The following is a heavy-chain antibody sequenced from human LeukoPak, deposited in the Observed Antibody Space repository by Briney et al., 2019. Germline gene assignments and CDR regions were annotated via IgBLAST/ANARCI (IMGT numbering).Heavy chain of an antibody. CDR1: GFTFSSYG. CDR2: IWYDGSNK. V-gene: IGHV3-33*01. J-gene: IGHJ4*02. D-gene: IGHD6-19*01. CDR3: ASTSGWYEPIDY. Sequence: PGGSLKLSCAASGFTFSSYGMHWVRQAPGKGPEWVAVIWYDGSNKYYADSVKGRFTISRDNSKNTLYLQMNSLRAEDTAVYYCASTSGWYEPIDYWGQGTLVTVSS.